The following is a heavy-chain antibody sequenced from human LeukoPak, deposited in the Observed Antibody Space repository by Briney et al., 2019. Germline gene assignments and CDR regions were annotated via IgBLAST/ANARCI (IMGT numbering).Heavy chain of an antibody. Sequence: SETLSLTCTVSGGSISSYYWSWIRQPPGKGLEWIGYIHYSGSTNYNPSLKSRVTISVDTSKDQFSLKLSSVTAADTAVYYCARAPYCGGDCYFYFDYWGQGTLVTVSS. J-gene: IGHJ4*02. CDR2: IHYSGST. V-gene: IGHV4-59*01. D-gene: IGHD2-21*02. CDR1: GGSISSYY. CDR3: ARAPYCGGDCYFYFDY.